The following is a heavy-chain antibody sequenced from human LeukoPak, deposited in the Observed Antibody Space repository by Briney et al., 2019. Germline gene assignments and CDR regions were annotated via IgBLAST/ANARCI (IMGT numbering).Heavy chain of an antibody. Sequence: PGGSLRLSCAVSGFTVSSHYMSWVRQAPGKGLEWVSILYPEGNTYYADSVRDRFTISRDNSKNTLYLQMISLRAEDTAVYYCARGLGWFYYAFDIWGQGTLVTVSS. CDR2: LYPEGNT. J-gene: IGHJ3*02. CDR1: GFTVSSHY. CDR3: ARGLGWFYYAFDI. D-gene: IGHD3-10*01. V-gene: IGHV3-66*01.